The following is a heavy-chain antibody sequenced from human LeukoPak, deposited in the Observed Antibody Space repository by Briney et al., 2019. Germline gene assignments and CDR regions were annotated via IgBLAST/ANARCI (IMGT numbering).Heavy chain of an antibody. V-gene: IGHV3-23*01. Sequence: GGSLRLSCAASGFTFSSYVMRWVRQAPGGGVEGFSAFIVSSPYYAYSLKGRFTLSRDNSNNTLFLEMNSLRVGDTAVYYCAKGSSSSRPYYFDSWGLGTLVIVSS. D-gene: IGHD6-13*01. CDR3: AKGSSSSRPYYFDS. CDR1: GFTFSSYV. CDR2: FIVSSP. J-gene: IGHJ4*02.